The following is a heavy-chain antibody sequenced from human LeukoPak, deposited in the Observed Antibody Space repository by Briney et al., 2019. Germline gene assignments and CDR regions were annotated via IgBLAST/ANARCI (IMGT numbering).Heavy chain of an antibody. Sequence: GGSLRLSCAASGFTFSYYSMNWVRQAPGKGLEWVSSISSSTTYIYYADSVKGRFTISRDNAKNSLYLQMNSLGAEDTAIYYCARTYSGIAAPSDYWGQGTLVTVSS. D-gene: IGHD6-13*01. CDR1: GFTFSYYS. CDR2: ISSSTTYI. V-gene: IGHV3-21*01. J-gene: IGHJ4*02. CDR3: ARTYSGIAAPSDY.